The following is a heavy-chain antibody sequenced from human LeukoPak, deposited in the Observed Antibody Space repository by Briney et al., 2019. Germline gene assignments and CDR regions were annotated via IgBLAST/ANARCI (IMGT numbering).Heavy chain of an antibody. V-gene: IGHV4-59*01. CDR3: ARDLGGPGYCSGGSCYFYYMDV. D-gene: IGHD2-15*01. CDR2: IYYSGST. CDR1: GGSISSYY. J-gene: IGHJ6*03. Sequence: PSETLSLTCTVSGGSISSYYWSWIRQPPGKGLEWIGYIYYSGSTNYNPSLKSRATISVDTSKNQFSLKLSSVTAADTAVYYCARDLGGPGYCSGGSCYFYYMDVWGKGTTVTVSS.